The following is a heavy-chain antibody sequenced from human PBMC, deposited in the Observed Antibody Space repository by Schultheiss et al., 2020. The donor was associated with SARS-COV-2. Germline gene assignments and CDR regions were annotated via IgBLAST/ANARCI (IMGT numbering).Heavy chain of an antibody. CDR2: ISAYNGNT. Sequence: ASVKVSCKVSGYTLTELSMHWVRQAPGQGLEWMGWISAYNGNTNYAQKFQGRVTMTRDTSTSTVYMELSSLRSEDTAVYYCARGGRGYSGYSPWGQGTLVTVSS. CDR1: GYTLTELS. CDR3: ARGGRGYSGYSP. V-gene: IGHV1-2*02. J-gene: IGHJ5*02. D-gene: IGHD5-12*01.